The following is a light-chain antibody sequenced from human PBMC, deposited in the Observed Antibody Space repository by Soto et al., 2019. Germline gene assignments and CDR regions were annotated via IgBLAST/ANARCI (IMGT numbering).Light chain of an antibody. CDR1: SGHSSYI. CDR3: ETWDSNTLL. Sequence: QSVLTQSSSASASLGSSVKLTCTLSSGHSSYIIAWHQQQPGKAPRYLMKLEGSGSYNKGSGVPDRFSGSSSGADRYLTISNLQFEDEADYYCETWDSNTLLFGGVTKRTV. V-gene: IGLV4-60*02. CDR2: LEGSGSY. J-gene: IGLJ3*02.